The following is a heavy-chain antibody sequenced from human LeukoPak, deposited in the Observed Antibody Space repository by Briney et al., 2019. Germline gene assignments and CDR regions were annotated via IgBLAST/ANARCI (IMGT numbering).Heavy chain of an antibody. J-gene: IGHJ4*02. CDR1: TFTFSNSW. V-gene: IGHV3-7*01. Sequence: GGSLKLSCVASTFTFSNSWMSWVSQVPGKGLEWVANIAQGGREKNYVDSVKGRFIISRDNGKNSLYLEMNSLRAEDTAVYYCAREKQGSSWYDGKESFDYWGQGTLVTVSS. CDR3: AREKQGSSWYDGKESFDY. CDR2: IAQGGREK. D-gene: IGHD6-13*01.